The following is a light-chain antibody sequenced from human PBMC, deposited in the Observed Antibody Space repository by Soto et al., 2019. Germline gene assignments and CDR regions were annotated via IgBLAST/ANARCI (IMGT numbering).Light chain of an antibody. J-gene: IGKJ3*01. CDR3: QQYKNWPPVT. Sequence: EVEWTQSPCTLSVSPGESATLSCRASQSVYNNLAWYQKKPGQAPRLLLYGASTRATGIPARFSGSGSGTEFTLTISSLQSEDFAVYDCQQYKNWPPVTFGPGTKVDIK. CDR1: QSVYNN. CDR2: GAS. V-gene: IGKV3-15*01.